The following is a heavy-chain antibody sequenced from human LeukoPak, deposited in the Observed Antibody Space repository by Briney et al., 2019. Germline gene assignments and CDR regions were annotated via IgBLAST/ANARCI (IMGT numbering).Heavy chain of an antibody. D-gene: IGHD2-2*01. CDR3: AKRQFCSRTSCYGFDY. CDR2: ISGSGGTT. J-gene: IGHJ4*02. CDR1: GFNFSNYA. Sequence: GGSLRPSCSASGFNFSNYAMSWVRQAPGKGLEWVSAISGSGGTTYFADSVKGRFTISRDKSKNTLYLQMNSLRAEDTAVYYCAKRQFCSRTSCYGFDYWGQGTLVTVSS. V-gene: IGHV3-23*01.